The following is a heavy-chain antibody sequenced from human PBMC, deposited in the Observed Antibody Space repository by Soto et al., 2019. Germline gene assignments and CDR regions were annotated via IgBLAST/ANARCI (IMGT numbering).Heavy chain of an antibody. CDR3: ARLPYSYVSLYFFDF. D-gene: IGHD5-18*01. V-gene: IGHV3-23*01. CDR2: ISDRGGST. CDR1: GFTFSNYA. Sequence: TGGSLRLSCAASGFTFSNYAVSWVRQSPGGGLEWVASISDRGGSTKYADSVNGRFTISRDNSRNTLFLQMDTLRAEDTAVYYCARLPYSYVSLYFFDFWGQGTLVTVSS. J-gene: IGHJ4*02.